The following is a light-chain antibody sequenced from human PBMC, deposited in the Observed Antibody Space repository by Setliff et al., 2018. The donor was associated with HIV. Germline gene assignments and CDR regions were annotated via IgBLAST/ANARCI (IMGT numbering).Light chain of an antibody. Sequence: QSALTQPPSVSGSPGQSVTISCTGTSSDVGGYYYVSWYQHHPGRVPKLLIYDVVKRPSGVPDRFSGSKSGNTASLTISGLQAEDEADYYCCSNTGSNSYVFGTGTKVTV. CDR3: CSNTGSNSYV. CDR1: SSDVGGYYY. CDR2: DVV. J-gene: IGLJ1*01. V-gene: IGLV2-11*01.